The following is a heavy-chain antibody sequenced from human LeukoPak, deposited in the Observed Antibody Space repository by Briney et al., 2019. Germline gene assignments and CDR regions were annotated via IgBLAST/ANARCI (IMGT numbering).Heavy chain of an antibody. Sequence: GGSLRLSCAASGFTVSSNYMSWVRQAPGKGLEWLANIKEDGSIQYYLDSVRGRFTISRDNAKTSVYLQLNSLRADDTAVYYCARDVWTGVAVSDYWGQGTLVTVSS. D-gene: IGHD6-19*01. J-gene: IGHJ4*02. V-gene: IGHV3-7*01. CDR3: ARDVWTGVAVSDY. CDR1: GFTVSSNY. CDR2: IKEDGSIQ.